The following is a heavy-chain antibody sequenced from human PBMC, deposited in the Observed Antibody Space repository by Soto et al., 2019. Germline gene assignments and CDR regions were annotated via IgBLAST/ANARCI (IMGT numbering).Heavy chain of an antibody. J-gene: IGHJ6*02. V-gene: IGHV3-30-3*01. D-gene: IGHD3-22*01. Sequence: PGGSLRPSCAASGFTFSSYAMHWVRQAPGKGLEWVAVISYDGSNKYYADSVKGRFTISRDNSKNTLYLQMNSLRAEDTAVYYCARDAQYYYDSSDYPGPQTYYGMDVWGQGTTVTVSS. CDR3: ARDAQYYYDSSDYPGPQTYYGMDV. CDR1: GFTFSSYA. CDR2: ISYDGSNK.